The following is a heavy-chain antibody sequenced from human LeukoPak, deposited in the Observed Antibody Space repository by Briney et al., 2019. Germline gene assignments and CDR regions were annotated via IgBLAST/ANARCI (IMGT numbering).Heavy chain of an antibody. CDR2: IYSGGSA. CDR1: GFTVSSNH. J-gene: IGHJ4*02. CDR3: AREKRNDYGDYKYYFDY. V-gene: IGHV3-53*01. D-gene: IGHD4-17*01. Sequence: GGSLRLSCAASGFTVSSNHMSWVRQAPGKGLEWVSVIYSGGSANYADSVKGRSTISRDNSKNTLYLQMNSLRAEDTAVYYCAREKRNDYGDYKYYFDYWGQGTLVTVSS.